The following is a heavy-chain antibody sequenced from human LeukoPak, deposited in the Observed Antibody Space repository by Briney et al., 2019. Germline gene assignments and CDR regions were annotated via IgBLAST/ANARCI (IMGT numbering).Heavy chain of an antibody. CDR2: IYHSGST. Sequence: SETLSLTCAVSGGSISSGGYSWSWIRQPPGKGLEWIGYIYHSGSTYYNPSLKSRVTISVDRSKNQFSLKLSSVTAADTAVYYCATTGSGSFYYYYGTDVWGKGTTVTVSS. CDR3: ATTGSGSFYYYYGTDV. V-gene: IGHV4-30-2*01. D-gene: IGHD3-10*01. CDR1: GGSISSGGYS. J-gene: IGHJ6*04.